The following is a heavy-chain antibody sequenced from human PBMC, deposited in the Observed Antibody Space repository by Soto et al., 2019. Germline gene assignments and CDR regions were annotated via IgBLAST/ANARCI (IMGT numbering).Heavy chain of an antibody. CDR1: GGTFSSYA. Sequence: QVPLVQSGAEVQKPGASVTVSCKASGGTFSSYAIHWVRQAPGQGLEWMGGIIPMYGPAKYAQRFQGRVTITADESTTTVYMELTSLTSQGTAVYYCARVTYMVRGVIDNWFDPWGHGTLVTGSS. CDR3: ARVTYMVRGVIDNWFDP. D-gene: IGHD3-10*01. J-gene: IGHJ5*02. V-gene: IGHV1-69*01. CDR2: IIPMYGPA.